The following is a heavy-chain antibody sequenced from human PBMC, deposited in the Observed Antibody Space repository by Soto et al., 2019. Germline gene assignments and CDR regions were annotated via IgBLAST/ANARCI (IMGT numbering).Heavy chain of an antibody. V-gene: IGHV1-2*04. CDR3: ARGSIAAAGINLDY. Sequence: ASVKVSCKASGYTFTGYYMHWVRQAPGQGLEWMGWINPNSGGTNYAQKFQGWVTMTRDTSISTAYMELSRLRSDDTAVYYCARGSIAAAGINLDYWGQGTLVTVSS. J-gene: IGHJ4*02. D-gene: IGHD6-13*01. CDR1: GYTFTGYY. CDR2: INPNSGGT.